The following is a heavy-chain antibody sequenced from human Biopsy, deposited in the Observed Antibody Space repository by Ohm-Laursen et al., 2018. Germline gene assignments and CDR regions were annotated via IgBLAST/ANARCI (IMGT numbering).Heavy chain of an antibody. CDR2: INPNSGNA. CDR1: GYTFASYY. V-gene: IGHV1-2*02. CDR3: ARVPAYPSIDGYYGLDL. D-gene: IGHD3-9*01. J-gene: IGHJ6*02. Sequence: VSSVKVSCNASGYTFASYYLHWVRQAPGHGLEWMGWINPNSGNANYAQSFQGRLTVTRDTSISTAYMELTSLTFDDTAIYYCARVPAYPSIDGYYGLDLWGQGTTVIVSS.